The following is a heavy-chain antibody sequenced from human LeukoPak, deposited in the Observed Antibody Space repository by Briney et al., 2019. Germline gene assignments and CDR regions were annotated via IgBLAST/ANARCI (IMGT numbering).Heavy chain of an antibody. CDR2: INHSGST. CDR1: GGSFSGYY. V-gene: IGHV4-34*01. Sequence: SETLSLTCAVYGGSFSGYYWSWIRQPPGKGLEWIGEINHSGSTNYNPSLKSRVTISVDTSKNQFSLKLSPVTAADTAVYYCARGRYYDYVWGSYRQETFDYWGQGTLVTVSS. CDR3: ARGRYYDYVWGSYRQETFDY. J-gene: IGHJ4*02. D-gene: IGHD3-16*02.